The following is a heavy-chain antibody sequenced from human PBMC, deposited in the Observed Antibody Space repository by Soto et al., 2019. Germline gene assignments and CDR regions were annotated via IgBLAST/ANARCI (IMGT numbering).Heavy chain of an antibody. D-gene: IGHD2-15*01. CDR2: IYYSGST. CDR1: GGSISSSSYY. V-gene: IGHV4-39*01. Sequence: SETLSLTCTVSGGSISSSSYYWGWIRQPPGKGLEWIGSIYYSGSTYYNPSLKGRVTISVDTSKNQFSLKLGSVTAADTAVYYCAINLLGYCSGGSCEAGWFDPWGQGTLVTVSS. J-gene: IGHJ5*02. CDR3: AINLLGYCSGGSCEAGWFDP.